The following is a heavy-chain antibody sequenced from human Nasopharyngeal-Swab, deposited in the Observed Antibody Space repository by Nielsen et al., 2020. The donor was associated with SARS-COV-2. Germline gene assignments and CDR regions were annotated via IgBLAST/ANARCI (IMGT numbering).Heavy chain of an antibody. V-gene: IGHV3-74*03. CDR3: VKGSDY. J-gene: IGHJ4*02. Sequence: GESLKISCVASGFTFITSWMHLVRQTPGEGLGWVARVNGDGTLITYADSVKGRFTVSRDNAKNTLYLQMNNLRAEDAAIYYCVKGSDYWGQGTLVTVSS. CDR1: GFTFITSW. CDR2: VNGDGTLI.